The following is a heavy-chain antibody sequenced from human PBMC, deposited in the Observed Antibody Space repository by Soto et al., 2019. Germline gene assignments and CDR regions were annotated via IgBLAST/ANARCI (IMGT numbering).Heavy chain of an antibody. D-gene: IGHD4-17*01. CDR1: GGSISSSGYY. CDR2: IYYSGST. J-gene: IGHJ4*02. CDR3: TTVYGSFDY. V-gene: IGHV4-39*01. Sequence: SETLSLTCTVSGGSISSSGYYWGWIRQPPGKGLEWIGFIYYSGSTYYNPSLKSRVILSVDTSKNQFSLKLCSVSAADTAVYYCTTVYGSFDYWGQGTLVTVSS.